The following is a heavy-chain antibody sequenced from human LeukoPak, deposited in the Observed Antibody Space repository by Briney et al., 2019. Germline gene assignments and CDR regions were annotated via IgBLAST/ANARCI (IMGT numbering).Heavy chain of an antibody. CDR1: GFTFSKHG. CDR3: WRAPNGPGNYLQY. J-gene: IGHJ1*01. D-gene: IGHD3-10*01. Sequence: GGSLRLSCEGSGFTFSKHGLNWVRQAPGKGLEWVSSISSSGAYIYYADSLQGRFTISRDNAKNILSLQMNSLRAEDTAVYYCWRAPNGPGNYLQYWGQGTLVIVSS. CDR2: ISSSGAYI. V-gene: IGHV3-21*01.